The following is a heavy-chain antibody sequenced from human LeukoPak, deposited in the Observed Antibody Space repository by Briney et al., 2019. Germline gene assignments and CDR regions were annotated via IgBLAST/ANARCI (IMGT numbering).Heavy chain of an antibody. J-gene: IGHJ4*02. Sequence: GGSLRLSCAASGFTFSSYAMSWVRQAPEKGLEWVSAISGSGGSTYYADSVKGRFTISRDNSKNTLYLQMNSLRAEDTAVYYCAKVEALIAVAGRVDYWGQGTLVTVSS. CDR1: GFTFSSYA. CDR2: ISGSGGST. V-gene: IGHV3-23*01. CDR3: AKVEALIAVAGRVDY. D-gene: IGHD6-19*01.